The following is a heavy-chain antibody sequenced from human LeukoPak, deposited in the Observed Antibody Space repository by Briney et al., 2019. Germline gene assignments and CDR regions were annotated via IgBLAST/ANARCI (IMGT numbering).Heavy chain of an antibody. CDR3: AKAVATGGSGYDY. Sequence: GGSLRLSCAASGFTFSSYAMSWVRQAPGKGLEWVSAISGSGGSTYYADSVKGRFTISRDNAKNSLYLQMNSLRAEDTALYYCAKAVATGGSGYDYWGQGTLVTVSS. CDR2: ISGSGGST. V-gene: IGHV3-23*01. D-gene: IGHD5-12*01. CDR1: GFTFSSYA. J-gene: IGHJ4*02.